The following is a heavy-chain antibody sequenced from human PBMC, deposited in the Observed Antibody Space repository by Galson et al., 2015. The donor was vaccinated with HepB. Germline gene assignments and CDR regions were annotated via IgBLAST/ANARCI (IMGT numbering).Heavy chain of an antibody. J-gene: IGHJ2*01. CDR3: ARLRAGGSWYFDL. V-gene: IGHV5-51*03. CDR1: GYSFSNYW. D-gene: IGHD3-16*01. Sequence: QSGAEVKKPGESLKISCKGSGYSFSNYWIAWVRQTPGKGLEWMGIINPSDSDTRYSPSSQGQVTISADKSISAAYLQWSSLKASNNAMYYCARLRAGGSWYFDLWGRGTLVTVSS. CDR2: INPSDSDT.